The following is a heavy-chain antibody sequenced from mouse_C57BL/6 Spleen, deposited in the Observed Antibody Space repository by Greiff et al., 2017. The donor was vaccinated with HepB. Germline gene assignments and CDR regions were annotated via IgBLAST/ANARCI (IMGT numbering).Heavy chain of an antibody. CDR3: AHYYGSSPYAMDY. V-gene: IGHV1-82*01. CDR1: GYAFSSSW. J-gene: IGHJ4*01. CDR2: IYPGDGDT. Sequence: VQLQQSGPELVKPGASVKISCKASGYAFSSSWMNWVKQRPGKGLEWIGRIYPGDGDTNYNGKFKGKATLTADKSSSTAYMQLSRLTSADSAVYFCAHYYGSSPYAMDYWGQGTSVTVSS. D-gene: IGHD1-1*01.